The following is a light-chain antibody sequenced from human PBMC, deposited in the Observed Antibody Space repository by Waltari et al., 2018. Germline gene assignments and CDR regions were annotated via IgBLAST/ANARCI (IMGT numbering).Light chain of an antibody. CDR2: EAS. CDR1: QDTNKY. Sequence: DTQLTQSPSSLSASVRDRVTITCQTSQDTNKYLNWYQQKSGKAPKLLIYEASLLETGVPSRFSGRGSGTDFTLTISSLQPEDFATYFCQQYANLPITFGQGTRL. CDR3: QQYANLPIT. J-gene: IGKJ5*01. V-gene: IGKV1-33*01.